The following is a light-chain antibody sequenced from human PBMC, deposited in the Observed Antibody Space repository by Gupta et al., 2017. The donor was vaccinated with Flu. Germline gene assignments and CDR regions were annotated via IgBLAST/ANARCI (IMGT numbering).Light chain of an antibody. J-gene: IGKJ4*01. CDR3: QQYGSSPLT. V-gene: IGKV3-20*01. CDR2: GAS. Sequence: VLTQSPGTLSLSPGERATLSCRASQSVSSSYLAWYQQKPGQAPRLLIYGASSRATGIPDRFSGSGSGTDFTLTISRLDPEDFAVYYCQQYGSSPLTFGGGTKVEIK. CDR1: QSVSSSY.